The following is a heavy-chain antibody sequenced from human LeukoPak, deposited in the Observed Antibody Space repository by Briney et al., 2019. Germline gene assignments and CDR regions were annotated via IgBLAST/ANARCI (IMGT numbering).Heavy chain of an antibody. CDR3: ARVGIAAAGNWFDP. V-gene: IGHV3-30*02. CDR1: GFTFSSYG. CDR2: IRYDGSNK. Sequence: GGSLRLSCAASGFTFSSYGMHWVRQAPGKGLEWVAFIRYDGSNKYYADSVKGRFTISRDNSKNTLYLQMNSLRAEDTAVYYCARVGIAAAGNWFDPWGQGTLVTVSS. D-gene: IGHD6-13*01. J-gene: IGHJ5*02.